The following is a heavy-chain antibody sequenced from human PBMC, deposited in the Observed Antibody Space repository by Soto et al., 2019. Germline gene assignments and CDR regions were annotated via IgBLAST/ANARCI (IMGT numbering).Heavy chain of an antibody. CDR3: AKDMEDYVWGSYRTSIWFDY. CDR2: ISGSGGST. J-gene: IGHJ4*02. D-gene: IGHD3-16*02. CDR1: GFTFSSYA. Sequence: PGGSLRLSCAASGFTFSSYAMSWVRQAPGKGLEWVSAISGSGGSTYYADSVKGRFTISRDNSKNTLYLQMNSLRAEDTAVYYCAKDMEDYVWGSYRTSIWFDYWGQGTLVTVSS. V-gene: IGHV3-23*01.